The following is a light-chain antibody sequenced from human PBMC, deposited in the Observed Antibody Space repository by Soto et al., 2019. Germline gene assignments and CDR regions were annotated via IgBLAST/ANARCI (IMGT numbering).Light chain of an antibody. CDR1: SSNIGGNS. CDR2: DDN. CDR3: GSWDSSLSAYV. Sequence: QSVLTQPPSVSAAPGQKVTISCSGRSSNIGGNSVSWYQQLPGTAPKLLIYDDNKRPSGIPDRFSGSKSGTSATLGITEFQTGDEADYYCGSWDSSLSAYVFGTGTKVTVL. J-gene: IGLJ1*01. V-gene: IGLV1-51*01.